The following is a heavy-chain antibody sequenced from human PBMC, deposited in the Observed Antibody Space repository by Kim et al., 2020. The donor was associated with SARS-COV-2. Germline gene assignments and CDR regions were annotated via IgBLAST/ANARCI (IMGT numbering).Heavy chain of an antibody. J-gene: IGHJ6*03. Sequence: SETLSLTCAVYGGSFSGYYWSWIRQPPGKGLEWIGEINHSGSTNYNPSLKSRVTISVDTSKNQFSLKLSSVTAADTAVYYCARDRYHRYYYYYMDVWGKGTTVTVSS. V-gene: IGHV4-34*01. CDR2: INHSGST. CDR1: GGSFSGYY. D-gene: IGHD1-20*01. CDR3: ARDRYHRYYYYYMDV.